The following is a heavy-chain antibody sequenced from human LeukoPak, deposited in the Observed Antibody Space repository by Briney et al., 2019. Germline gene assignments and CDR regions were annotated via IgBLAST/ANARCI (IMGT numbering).Heavy chain of an antibody. CDR1: GFTFSTFS. J-gene: IGHJ4*02. CDR3: ARMGIAAAGVDY. V-gene: IGHV3-48*01. CDR2: ISSTSNTI. D-gene: IGHD6-13*01. Sequence: PGGSLRLSCEASGFTFSTFSMDWVRQAPGKGLQWISYISSTSNTIYYADSLKGRFTISRDNAKNSLYLQIDSLSAEDTAVYYCARMGIAAAGVDYWGQGTLVTVS.